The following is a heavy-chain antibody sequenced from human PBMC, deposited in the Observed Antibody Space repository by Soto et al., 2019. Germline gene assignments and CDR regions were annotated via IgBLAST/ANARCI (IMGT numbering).Heavy chain of an antibody. J-gene: IGHJ6*02. D-gene: IGHD3-3*02. V-gene: IGHV5-10-1*04. CDR1: GYSFTSYW. CDR2: IDPSDSYT. Sequence: GESLKISCKGSGYSFTSYWISWVRQMPGKGLEWMGRIDPSDSYTRYSPSFQGQVTISADKSISTAYLQWSSLKASDTAMYYCAVRVLDYYYYGMDVWGQGTTVTVSS. CDR3: AVRVLDYYYYGMDV.